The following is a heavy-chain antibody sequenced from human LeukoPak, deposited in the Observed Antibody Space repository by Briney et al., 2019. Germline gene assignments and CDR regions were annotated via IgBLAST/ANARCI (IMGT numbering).Heavy chain of an antibody. J-gene: IGHJ3*02. CDR2: IYYSGST. Sequence: SQTLSLTCTVSGGSISSGDYYWSWICQPPGKGLEWIGYIYYSGSTYYNPSLKSRVTISVDTSKNQFSLKLSSVTAADTAVYYCARDLWVYGGPDAFDIWGQGTMVTVSS. CDR3: ARDLWVYGGPDAFDI. D-gene: IGHD4-23*01. CDR1: GGSISSGDYY. V-gene: IGHV4-30-4*01.